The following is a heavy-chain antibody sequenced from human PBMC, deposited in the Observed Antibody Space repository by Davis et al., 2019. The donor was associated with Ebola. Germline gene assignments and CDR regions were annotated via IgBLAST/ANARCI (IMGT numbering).Heavy chain of an antibody. J-gene: IGHJ4*02. Sequence: ESLKISCAASGFTFSSYGMHWIRQPPGKGLEWIGYIYYSGSTNYNPSLKSRVTISVDTSKNQFSLKLSSVTAADTAVYYCARNTAMPYYFDYWGQGTLVTVSS. D-gene: IGHD5-18*01. CDR3: ARNTAMPYYFDY. V-gene: IGHV4-59*01. CDR1: GFTFSSYG. CDR2: IYYSGST.